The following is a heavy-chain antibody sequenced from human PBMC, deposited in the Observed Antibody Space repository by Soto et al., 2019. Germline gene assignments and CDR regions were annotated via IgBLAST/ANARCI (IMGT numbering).Heavy chain of an antibody. J-gene: IGHJ5*02. CDR2: VWYDGSKQ. Sequence: GGSLRLSCAASGFIFNTYGMHWVRQAPGKGLEWLAVVWYDGSKQYYADSVKGRFTISKDNTQNMMYLQMNSLRAEDTALYYCARDRPHNWFDPWGQGILVTVSS. V-gene: IGHV3-33*01. CDR3: ARDRPHNWFDP. CDR1: GFIFNTYG.